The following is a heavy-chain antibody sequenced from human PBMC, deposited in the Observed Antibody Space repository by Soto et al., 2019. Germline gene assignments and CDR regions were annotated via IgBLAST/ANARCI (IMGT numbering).Heavy chain of an antibody. D-gene: IGHD3-3*01. J-gene: IGHJ4*02. V-gene: IGHV3-30*18. CDR3: AKAEPITIFGVVPGGFDY. CDR2: MSYDGSNK. CDR1: GFTFSSYG. Sequence: GGSLRLSCAASGFTFSSYGMHWVRQAPGKGLEWMAVMSYDGSNKYYADSVKGRFTVSRDNSKNTLYLQMNSLRAEDTAVYYCAKAEPITIFGVVPGGFDYWGQGTLVTVSS.